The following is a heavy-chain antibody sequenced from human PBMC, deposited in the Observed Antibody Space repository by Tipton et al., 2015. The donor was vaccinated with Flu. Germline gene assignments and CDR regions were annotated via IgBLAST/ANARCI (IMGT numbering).Heavy chain of an antibody. CDR2: IYTGTRT. D-gene: IGHD6-25*01. CDR3: ARSGYSYGYVDL. V-gene: IGHV3-66*02. CDR1: GFIVNKYY. J-gene: IGHJ4*02. Sequence: SLRLSCAASGFIVNKYYMSWVCQAPGKGLEWVSVIYTGTRTHYADSVQGRFTISRDNSKNTLYLQMNSLRAEDTAVYYCARSGYSYGYVDLWAQGTLVTVSS.